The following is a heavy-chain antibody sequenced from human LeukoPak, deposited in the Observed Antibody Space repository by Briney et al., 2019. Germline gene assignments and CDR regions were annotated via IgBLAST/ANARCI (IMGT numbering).Heavy chain of an antibody. V-gene: IGHV4-39*01. CDR1: GGSISSSSYY. CDR3: ASFLWVISFDY. J-gene: IGHJ4*02. Sequence: KPSETLSLTCTVTGGSISSSSYYWGWIRQPPWKGLEWIGSIYYSGSTYYNPSLKSRVTISVDTSKNQFSLKLSSVTAADTAVYYCASFLWVISFDYWGQGTLVTVSS. D-gene: IGHD2-21*01. CDR2: IYYSGST.